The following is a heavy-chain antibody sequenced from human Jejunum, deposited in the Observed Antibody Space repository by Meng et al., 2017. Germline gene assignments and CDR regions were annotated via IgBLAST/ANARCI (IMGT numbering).Heavy chain of an antibody. CDR3: ARRGSGSYYNSHDWFDP. CDR1: GYSISSGYY. CDR2: THHSGRT. V-gene: IGHV4-38-2*01. Sequence: GSLRLSCGVSGYSISSGYYWGWFRQPPGKGLEWIGSTHHSGRTYYNPSLKSRVTISVDTSKNQFSLKLTSVTAADTAVYFCARRGSGSYYNSHDWFDPWGQGTLVTVSS. J-gene: IGHJ5*02. D-gene: IGHD3-10*01.